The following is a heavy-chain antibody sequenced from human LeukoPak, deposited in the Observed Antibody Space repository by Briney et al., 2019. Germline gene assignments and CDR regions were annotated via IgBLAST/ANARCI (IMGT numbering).Heavy chain of an antibody. CDR2: ISWNSGSI. CDR1: GFTFDDYA. D-gene: IGHD2-21*02. CDR3: AKVQTRVAVTAIGADAFDI. V-gene: IGHV3-9*01. Sequence: PGRSLRLSCAASGFTFDDYAMHWVRQAPGKGLEWVSGISWNSGSIGYADSVKGRFTISRDNAKNSLYLQMNSLRAEDTALYYCAKVQTRVAVTAIGADAFDIWGQGTMVTVSS. J-gene: IGHJ3*02.